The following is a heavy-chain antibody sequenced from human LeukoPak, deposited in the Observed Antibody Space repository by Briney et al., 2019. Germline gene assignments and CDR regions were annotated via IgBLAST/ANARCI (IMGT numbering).Heavy chain of an antibody. D-gene: IGHD3-10*01. CDR3: AKDSERFGDSRGWFDP. J-gene: IGHJ5*02. V-gene: IGHV3-30*18. CDR1: GFTFSSYG. CDR2: ISYDGSNK. Sequence: SGGSLRLSCAASGFTFSSYGMHWVRQAPGKGLEWVAVISYDGSNKYYADSVKGRFTISRDNSKNTLYLQMNSLRAEDTAVYYCAKDSERFGDSRGWFDPWGQGTLVTVSS.